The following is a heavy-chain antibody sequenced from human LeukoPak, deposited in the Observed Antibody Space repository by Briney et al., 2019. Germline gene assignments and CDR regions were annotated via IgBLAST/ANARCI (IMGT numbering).Heavy chain of an antibody. CDR1: GFTFSSYS. CDR3: AKIGYYDYVWGSYRLYYFDY. Sequence: GGSLRLSCAASGFTFSSYSMNWVRQAPGKGLEWVSSISSSSSYIYYADSVKGRFTISRDNAKNSLYLQMNSLRAEDTAVYYCAKIGYYDYVWGSYRLYYFDYWGQGTLVTVSS. D-gene: IGHD3-16*02. J-gene: IGHJ4*02. CDR2: ISSSSSYI. V-gene: IGHV3-21*01.